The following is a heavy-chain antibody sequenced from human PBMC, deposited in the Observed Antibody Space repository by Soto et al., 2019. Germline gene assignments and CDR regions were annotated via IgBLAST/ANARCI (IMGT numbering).Heavy chain of an antibody. CDR3: AALKSIAARQIDY. CDR2: MNPNSGNT. J-gene: IGHJ4*02. V-gene: IGHV1-8*01. CDR1: GYTFTSYD. D-gene: IGHD6-6*01. Sequence: GASVKVSCKASGYTFTSYDINWVRQATGQGLERMGWMNPNSGNTGYAQKFQGRVTMTKNSLYLQMNSLRAEDTAVYYCAALKSIAARQIDYWGQGTLVTVSS.